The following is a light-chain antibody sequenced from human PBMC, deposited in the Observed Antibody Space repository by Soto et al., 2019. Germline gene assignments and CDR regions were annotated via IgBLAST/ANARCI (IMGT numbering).Light chain of an antibody. CDR2: KDT. CDR3: QSANTSGYYKVL. CDR1: VLPKQY. Sequence: SYELTQPPSVSVSPGQTARISCYGDVLPKQYAYWYQQKPGQAPSLVMYKDTERPSGIPDRFSGSTSGTTVTLTISGAQAEDEADYYCQSANTSGYYKVLFGGGTKVTVL. V-gene: IGLV3-25*03. J-gene: IGLJ3*02.